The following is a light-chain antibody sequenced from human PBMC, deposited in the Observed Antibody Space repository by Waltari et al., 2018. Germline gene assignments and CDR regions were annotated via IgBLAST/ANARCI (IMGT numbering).Light chain of an antibody. CDR1: SSAIGGYSF. V-gene: IGLV2-14*03. CDR3: SSYSNTNTPYVVLL. Sequence: QSALTQPASVSGSPGQSITISCTGTSSAIGGYSFVSWYQHHPGKAPKLMIYDVSNRPSGVSDRCSGSKAGNTASLTISGLQAEDEADYYCSSYSNTNTPYVVLLFGGGTKLTVL. CDR2: DVS. J-gene: IGLJ2*01.